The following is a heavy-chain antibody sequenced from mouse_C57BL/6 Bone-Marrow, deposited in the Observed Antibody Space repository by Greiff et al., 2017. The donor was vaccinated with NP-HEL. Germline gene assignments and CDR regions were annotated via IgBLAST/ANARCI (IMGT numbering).Heavy chain of an antibody. V-gene: IGHV5-16*01. CDR3: ASLYDGV. CDR1: GFTFSDYY. CDR2: INYDGSST. Sequence: EVQWVESEGGLVQPGSSMKLSCTASGFTFSDYYMAWVRQVPEKGLEWVANINYDGSSTYYLDSLKSRFIISRDNAKNILYLQMSSLKSEDTATYYCASLYDGVWGQGTSVTVSS. D-gene: IGHD2-12*01. J-gene: IGHJ4*01.